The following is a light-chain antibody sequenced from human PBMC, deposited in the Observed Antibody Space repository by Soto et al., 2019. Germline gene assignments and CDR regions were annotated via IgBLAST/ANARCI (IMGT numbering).Light chain of an antibody. CDR1: QGISNY. CDR2: SAS. CDR3: QQLSRYPLT. V-gene: IGKV1-9*01. J-gene: IGKJ4*01. Sequence: DIQMTQSPSSLSACVGDRVTITCLASQGISNYLAWYQQKPGKAPDLQIYSASTLQSGVPSRFSGSGSETEFSLTIRALQPEDFATYYCQQLSRYPLTFGGGTKVDIK.